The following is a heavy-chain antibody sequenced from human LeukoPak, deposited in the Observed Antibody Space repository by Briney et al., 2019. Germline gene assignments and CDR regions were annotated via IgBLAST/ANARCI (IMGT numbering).Heavy chain of an antibody. J-gene: IGHJ4*02. V-gene: IGHV4-59*01. D-gene: IGHD5-24*01. Sequence: SETLSLTCTVSGGSISDDYWSWIRQPPGKGLEWIGYIYYSGSTSYNPSLKSRVTISLDASKNQFSLNLISVTAADTAVYYCARESRFVFGYWGQGSLVTVSS. CDR2: IYYSGST. CDR1: GGSISDDY. CDR3: ARESRFVFGY.